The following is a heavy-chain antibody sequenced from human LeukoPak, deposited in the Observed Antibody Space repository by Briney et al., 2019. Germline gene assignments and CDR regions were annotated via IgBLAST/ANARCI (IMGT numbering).Heavy chain of an antibody. CDR2: LSYDGSNK. Sequence: SGRSVRLSCAASGFTFRSYGMHCVRRVPGKGLEWVAVLSYDGSNKHYAVCVKGRFTISRDNSKNTLYLQINSLRVEDTAVYYCARSGDRGRVMIRYFDLWGRGTLVTVSS. J-gene: IGHJ2*01. CDR3: ARSGDRGRVMIRYFDL. D-gene: IGHD3-9*01. CDR1: GFTFRSYG. V-gene: IGHV3-30*03.